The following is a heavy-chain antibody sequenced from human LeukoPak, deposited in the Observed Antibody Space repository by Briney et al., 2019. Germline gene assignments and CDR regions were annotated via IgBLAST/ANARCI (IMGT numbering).Heavy chain of an antibody. J-gene: IGHJ5*02. CDR2: IFTSGST. CDR1: RGSMSSHY. V-gene: IGHV4-4*07. Sequence: SETLSLTCTVSRGSMSSHYWSRIQEPPGKGLGWIGRIFTSGSTNYNPSLKSRVTMSVDTSKYQFSLKLSSVTAADTAVYYCARSPSRAYAVCSSTSCYTWWFDPWGQGTLVTVSS. D-gene: IGHD2-2*02. CDR3: ARSPSRAYAVCSSTSCYTWWFDP.